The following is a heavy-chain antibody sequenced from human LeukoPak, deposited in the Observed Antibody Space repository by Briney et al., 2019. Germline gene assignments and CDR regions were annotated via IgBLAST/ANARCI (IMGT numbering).Heavy chain of an antibody. J-gene: IGHJ4*02. CDR2: ISNSGSTI. CDR3: ARVAVPYYFDY. CDR1: GFTFSSYE. Sequence: GGSLRLSCAASGFTFSSYEMNWVRQAPGKGLEWVSYISNSGSTIYYADSVKGRFTISRDNAKNSLYLQMNSLRAEDTAVYYCARVAVPYYFDYWGQGTLDTVSS. V-gene: IGHV3-48*03.